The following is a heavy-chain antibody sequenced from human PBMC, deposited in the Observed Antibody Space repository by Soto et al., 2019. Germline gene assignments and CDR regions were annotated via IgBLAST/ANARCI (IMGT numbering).Heavy chain of an antibody. Sequence: HGESLKISCEASGYDFTFYWIGWVRQLPGKGLEWMGIIYPDDSDTRYSPSFQGQVTISADKSITTAFLQWSSLEASDTGMYYCARHQGEQSAFDIWGQGTMVTVSS. D-gene: IGHD3-16*01. CDR1: GYDFTFYW. CDR3: ARHQGEQSAFDI. V-gene: IGHV5-51*01. J-gene: IGHJ3*02. CDR2: IYPDDSDT.